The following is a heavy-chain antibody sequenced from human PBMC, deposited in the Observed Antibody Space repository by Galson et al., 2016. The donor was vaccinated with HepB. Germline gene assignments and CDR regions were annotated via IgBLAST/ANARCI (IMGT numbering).Heavy chain of an antibody. Sequence: SLRLSCAASGFTFSTYAMGWVRQAPGKGLEWISAISDSGSSTYYADSVKGRFTISRDNSQNTLYLQMNSLRAEDTAVYYCARLVCGGSCPPVGGHWGQGTLVTVSS. CDR2: ISDSGSST. D-gene: IGHD2-15*01. V-gene: IGHV3-23*01. J-gene: IGHJ4*02. CDR3: ARLVCGGSCPPVGGH. CDR1: GFTFSTYA.